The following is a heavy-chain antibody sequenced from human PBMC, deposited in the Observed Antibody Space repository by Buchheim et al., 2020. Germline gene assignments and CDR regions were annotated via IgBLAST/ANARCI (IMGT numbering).Heavy chain of an antibody. CDR2: ISSSSSYT. CDR3: AAGVYDSSGYYYSRYYYYGMDV. Sequence: VQLVESGGGLVKPGGSLRLSCAASGFTFSDYYMSWIRQAPGKGLEWVSYISSSSSYTNYADSVKGRFTISRDNAKNSLYLQMNSLRAEDTAVYYCAAGVYDSSGYYYSRYYYYGMDVWGQGTT. V-gene: IGHV3-11*06. D-gene: IGHD3-22*01. CDR1: GFTFSDYY. J-gene: IGHJ6*02.